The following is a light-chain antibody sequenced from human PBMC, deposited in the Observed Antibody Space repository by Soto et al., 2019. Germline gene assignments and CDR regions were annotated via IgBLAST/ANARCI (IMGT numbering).Light chain of an antibody. CDR1: SSDVGGYNY. CDR2: EVS. Sequence: QSALTQPASVSGSPGQSITISCTGTSSDVGGYNYVSWYQQHPGKAPKLMIYEVSNRPSGVSNRYSGSKSGNTASLTIPGLQAEDEADYYCSSYTSRSTWVFGGGTKLTVL. CDR3: SSYTSRSTWV. J-gene: IGLJ3*02. V-gene: IGLV2-14*01.